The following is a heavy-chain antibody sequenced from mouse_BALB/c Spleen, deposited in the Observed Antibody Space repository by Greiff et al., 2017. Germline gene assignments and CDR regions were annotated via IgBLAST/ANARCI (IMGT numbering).Heavy chain of an antibody. J-gene: IGHJ4*01. D-gene: IGHD1-1*02. CDR2: INPYNDGT. V-gene: IGHV1-14*01. Sequence: VQLKQSGPELVKPGASVKMSCKASGYTFTSYVMHWVKQKPGQGLEWIGYINPYNDGTKYNEKFKGKATLTSDKSSSTAYMELSSLTSEDSAVYYCARGRYEGAMDYWGQGTSVTVSS. CDR1: GYTFTSYV. CDR3: ARGRYEGAMDY.